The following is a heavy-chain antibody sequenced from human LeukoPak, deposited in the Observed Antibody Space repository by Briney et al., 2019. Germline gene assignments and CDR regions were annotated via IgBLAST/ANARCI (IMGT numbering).Heavy chain of an antibody. CDR2: IIPIFGTA. CDR1: GYTFTSYG. CDR3: VGGSGSYFPTYYYYMDV. V-gene: IGHV1-69*05. Sequence: GASVKVSCKASGYTFTSYGISWVRQAPGQGLEWMGGIIPIFGTANYAQKFQGRVTITTDESTSTAYMELSSLRSEDTAVYYCVGGSGSYFPTYYYYMDVWGKGTTVTVSS. J-gene: IGHJ6*03. D-gene: IGHD3-10*01.